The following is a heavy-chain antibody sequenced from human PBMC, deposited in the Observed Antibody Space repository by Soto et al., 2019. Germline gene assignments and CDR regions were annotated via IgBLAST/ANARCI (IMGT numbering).Heavy chain of an antibody. D-gene: IGHD6-13*01. V-gene: IGHV4-4*07. J-gene: IGHJ4*02. CDR3: ARDRYSSNWYHFDC. CDR2: IYSTGYT. Sequence: SETLSLTCTVSGGSINNYYWSWIRQPAGKGLTWIGRIYSTGYTNYNPPLRSRVTMSVDPSKNQISLKLSSVTAADTAVYYCARDRYSSNWYHFDCWGKGPLVNVSS. CDR1: GGSINNYY.